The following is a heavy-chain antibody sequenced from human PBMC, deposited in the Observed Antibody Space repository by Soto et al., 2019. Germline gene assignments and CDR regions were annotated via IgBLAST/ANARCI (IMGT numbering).Heavy chain of an antibody. CDR3: AKTATYVDGYDNTGYSAEDY. D-gene: IGHD3-22*01. V-gene: IGHV3-30*18. CDR2: ISHAGSKR. Sequence: VQLVESGGGVVLPGRSVRLSCEVSGFTFSDFGLDWVRQAPGKGLEWVAIISHAGSKRFYADSVKGRFTISRDNTKNTLYLQMSSLIPEDTALYYCAKTATYVDGYDNTGYSAEDYCGHGTLVTVSS. J-gene: IGHJ4*01. CDR1: GFTFSDFG.